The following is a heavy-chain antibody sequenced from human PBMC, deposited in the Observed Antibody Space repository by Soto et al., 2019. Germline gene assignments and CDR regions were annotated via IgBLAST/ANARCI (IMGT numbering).Heavy chain of an antibody. D-gene: IGHD5-18*01. Sequence: GGSLRLSCAASGFTFSSYTIHWVRQAPGKGLEWVALILYDGGNKYYADSVKGGFTISRDNSKNALYLQMNSLRAEDTAVYYCARDNGYSHGHGMDVWGQGTTVTVSS. CDR1: GFTFSSYT. V-gene: IGHV3-30-3*01. CDR3: ARDNGYSHGHGMDV. CDR2: ILYDGGNK. J-gene: IGHJ6*02.